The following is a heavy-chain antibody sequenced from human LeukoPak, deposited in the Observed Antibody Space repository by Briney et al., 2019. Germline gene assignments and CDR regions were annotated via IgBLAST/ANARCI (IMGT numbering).Heavy chain of an antibody. CDR3: ARDSSRIHYAFDI. J-gene: IGHJ3*02. CDR1: GFTFSSYW. CDR2: IKQDGSEK. V-gene: IGHV3-7*01. D-gene: IGHD2-15*01. Sequence: PGGSLRLSCTASGFTFSSYWMSWVRQAPGKGLEWVANIKQDGSEKYYVDSVKGRFTISRDNAKNSLYLQMNSLRAEDTAVYYCARDSSRIHYAFDIWGQGTMVTVSS.